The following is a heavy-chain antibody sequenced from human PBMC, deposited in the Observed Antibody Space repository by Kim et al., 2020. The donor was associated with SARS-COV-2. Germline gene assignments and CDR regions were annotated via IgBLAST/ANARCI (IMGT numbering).Heavy chain of an antibody. CDR2: ISWNGDNK. V-gene: IGHV3-9*01. J-gene: IGHJ5*02. Sequence: GGSLRLSCAASGFTFGDYAMHWVRQVPGKGLEWVSGISWNGDNKGYADSVKGRFTVSGDNAKNSLYLKMNSLRREDTAVYYCVKAADSSSWFDNWFDPWGQGTLVTVSS. CDR3: VKAADSSSWFDNWFDP. CDR1: GFTFGDYA. D-gene: IGHD6-13*01.